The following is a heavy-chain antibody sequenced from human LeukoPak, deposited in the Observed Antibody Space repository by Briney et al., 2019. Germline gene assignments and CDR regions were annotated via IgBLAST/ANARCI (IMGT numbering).Heavy chain of an antibody. CDR3: ARDRFYGDYYFDY. CDR1: GFTFSSYS. D-gene: IGHD4-17*01. V-gene: IGHV3-21*01. CDR2: ISSSSSYI. J-gene: IGHJ4*02. Sequence: GGSLRLSCAASGFTFSSYSKNWVRQAPGKGLEWVSSISSSSSYIYYADSVKGRFTISRDNAKNSLYLQMNSLRAEDTAVYYCARDRFYGDYYFDYWGQGTLVTVSS.